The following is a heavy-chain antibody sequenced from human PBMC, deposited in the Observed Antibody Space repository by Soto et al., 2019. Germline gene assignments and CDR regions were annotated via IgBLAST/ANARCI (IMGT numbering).Heavy chain of an antibody. J-gene: IGHJ5*02. D-gene: IGHD3-10*01. CDR1: GFTFSSYW. CDR3: ARDIGVSWFGEFDP. Sequence: GGSLRLSCAASGFTFSSYWMSWVRQAPGKGLEWVANIKQDGSEKYYVDSVKGRFTISRENARNSLYLQMNSLRAEDTAVYYCARDIGVSWFGEFDPWGQGTLVTVSS. V-gene: IGHV3-7*01. CDR2: IKQDGSEK.